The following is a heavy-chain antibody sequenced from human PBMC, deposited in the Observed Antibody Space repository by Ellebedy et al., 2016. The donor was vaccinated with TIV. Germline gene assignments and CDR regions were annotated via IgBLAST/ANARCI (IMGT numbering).Heavy chain of an antibody. V-gene: IGHV4-59*01. CDR1: GGSISSYY. J-gene: IGHJ6*02. CDR3: ARDRRYFDWLQDAYYYYGMDV. CDR2: IYYSGST. Sequence: MPSETLSLTCTVSGGSISSYYWSWIRQPPGKGLEWIGYIYYSGSTNYNPSLKTRVTISVDTSKNQFSLKLSSVTAADTAVYYCARDRRYFDWLQDAYYYYGMDVWGQGTTVTVSS. D-gene: IGHD3-9*01.